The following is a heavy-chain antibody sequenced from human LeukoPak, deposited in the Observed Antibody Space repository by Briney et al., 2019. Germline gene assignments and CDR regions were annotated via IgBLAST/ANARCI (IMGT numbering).Heavy chain of an antibody. Sequence: ASVKVSCKASGYTFTGYYMHWVRQVPGQGLEWMGWINPNSGGTNYAQKFQGRVTMTRDTSISTAYMELSRLRSDDTAVYYCASLLPATYYYDSSGYGGSHWGQGTLITVSS. D-gene: IGHD3-22*01. CDR3: ASLLPATYYYDSSGYGGSH. V-gene: IGHV1-2*02. CDR1: GYTFTGYY. J-gene: IGHJ4*02. CDR2: INPNSGGT.